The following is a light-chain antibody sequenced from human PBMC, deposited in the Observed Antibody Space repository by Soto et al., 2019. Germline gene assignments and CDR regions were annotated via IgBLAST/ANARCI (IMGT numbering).Light chain of an antibody. CDR3: QVWDNDSDHV. V-gene: IGLV3-21*02. CDR1: DIGGKS. CDR2: DDS. Sequence: SYELTQPPSVSVAPGQTAMISCGGDDIGGKSVHWYQQRPGQAPLLVVYDDSDRPSGVPERFSGSNSGNTATLSISRVEAGDEADYYCQVWDNDSDHVFGGGTKVTVL. J-gene: IGLJ3*02.